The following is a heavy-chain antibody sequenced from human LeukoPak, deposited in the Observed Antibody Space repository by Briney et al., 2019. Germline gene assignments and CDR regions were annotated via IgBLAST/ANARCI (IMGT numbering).Heavy chain of an antibody. V-gene: IGHV3-7*04. CDR2: IKQDGSEK. CDR1: GFTLSSYW. CDR3: ARDCSPCSGGRCYSYNWFDP. Sequence: GGSLRLSCAASGFTLSSYWMTWVRQAPGKGLEWVANIKQDGSEKYYVDSVKGRFSISRDNAKNSLFLQMNSLRAEDTAVYYCARDCSPCSGGRCYSYNWFDPWGQGTLVTVSS. J-gene: IGHJ5*02. D-gene: IGHD2-15*01.